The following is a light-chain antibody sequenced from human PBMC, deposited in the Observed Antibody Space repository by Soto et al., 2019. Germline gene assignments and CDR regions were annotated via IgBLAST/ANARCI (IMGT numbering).Light chain of an antibody. CDR3: QSYDNSLSGYV. J-gene: IGLJ1*01. Sequence: QSVLTPPPSGSVAPGQRVTISCTWTSSNIGAGYHVHWYQQHPGIAPKLLISHNNNRPSGVPDRFSGSKSDTSASLAITGLQADDEADYYCQSYDNSLSGYVFGTGTKVTVL. CDR2: HNN. V-gene: IGLV1-40*01. CDR1: SSNIGAGYH.